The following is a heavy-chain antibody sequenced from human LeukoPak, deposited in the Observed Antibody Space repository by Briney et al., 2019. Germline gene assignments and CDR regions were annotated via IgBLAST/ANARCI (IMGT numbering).Heavy chain of an antibody. D-gene: IGHD5-24*01. V-gene: IGHV4-4*07. CDR3: ARGLDGYGTFVY. CDR1: GGSISSYY. J-gene: IGHJ4*02. CDR2: IYASGTS. Sequence: SETLSLTCTVSGGSISSYYWTWIRQPAGKGLQWIGRIYASGTSNYNPSLKSRVTVSADKSKNQFSLRLSSVTAADTAVYYCARGLDGYGTFVYWRQGTLVTVSS.